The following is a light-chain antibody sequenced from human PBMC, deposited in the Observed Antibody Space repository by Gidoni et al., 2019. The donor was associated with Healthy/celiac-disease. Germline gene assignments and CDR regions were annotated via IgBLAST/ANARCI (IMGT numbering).Light chain of an antibody. CDR2: DAS. J-gene: IGKJ4*01. Sequence: EIVLPQSPATLSLSPGERATLSCRASQSVSSYLAWYQQKPGQAPRLLIYDASNRATGIPARFSGSGSGTDFTLTISSLEPEDFAVYYCQQRSNWPPLLTFGGGTKVEIK. CDR3: QQRSNWPPLLT. V-gene: IGKV3-11*01. CDR1: QSVSSY.